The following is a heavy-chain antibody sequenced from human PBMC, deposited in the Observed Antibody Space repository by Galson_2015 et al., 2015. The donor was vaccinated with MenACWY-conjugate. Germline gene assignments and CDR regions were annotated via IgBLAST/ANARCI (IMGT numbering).Heavy chain of an antibody. Sequence: LRPSCAASGFTFSTYDFHWVRQAAGKGLEWVSGIGFGGGTHYLDSVKGRFTISRENAQNSLYLQMHSLSAGDTAVYYCARVSGLSGYSMDVWGQGTTVTVSS. CDR1: GFTFSTYD. V-gene: IGHV3-13*04. J-gene: IGHJ6*02. CDR2: IGFGGGT. CDR3: ARVSGLSGYSMDV. D-gene: IGHD3-9*01.